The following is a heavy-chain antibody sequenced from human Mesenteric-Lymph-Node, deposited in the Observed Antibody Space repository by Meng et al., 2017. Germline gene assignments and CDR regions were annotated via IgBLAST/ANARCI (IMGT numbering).Heavy chain of an antibody. CDR1: GGTFSSYT. CDR3: ARDRAPYNYDFWSGYDRGGWFDP. CDR2: IIPILGIA. Sequence: SVKVSCKASGGTFSSYTISWVRQAPGQGLEWMGRIIPILGIANYAQKFQGRVTITADKSTSTAYMELSSLRSEDTAVYYCARDRAPYNYDFWSGYDRGGWFDPWGQGTLVTVSS. J-gene: IGHJ5*02. D-gene: IGHD3-3*01. V-gene: IGHV1-69*04.